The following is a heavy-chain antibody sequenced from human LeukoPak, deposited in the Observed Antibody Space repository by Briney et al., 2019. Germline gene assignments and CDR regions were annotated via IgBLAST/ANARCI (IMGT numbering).Heavy chain of an antibody. CDR3: ARDLLSDYDSSATPFDY. CDR1: GGIFTSYA. V-gene: IGHV1-69*04. D-gene: IGHD3-22*01. Sequence: GASVKVSCKASGGIFTSYAISWVRQAPGQGLEWMGRIIPILGIANYAQKFQGRVTITADKSTSTAYMELSSLRSEDTAVYYCARDLLSDYDSSATPFDYWGQGTLVTVSS. J-gene: IGHJ4*02. CDR2: IIPILGIA.